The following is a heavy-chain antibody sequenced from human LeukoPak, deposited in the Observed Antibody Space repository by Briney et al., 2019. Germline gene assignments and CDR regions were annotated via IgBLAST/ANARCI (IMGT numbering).Heavy chain of an antibody. Sequence: SETLSLTCTVSGGSISSSSYYRGWIRQPPGKGLEWIGRIYYSGSTYYNPSLKRRVTISVATSKNQYSLKLRSVTAADTAVYYCARIGGIDAFDIWGQGTIVTVSS. CDR2: IYYSGST. J-gene: IGHJ3*02. V-gene: IGHV4-39*01. CDR3: ARIGGIDAFDI. CDR1: GGSISSSSYY. D-gene: IGHD6-13*01.